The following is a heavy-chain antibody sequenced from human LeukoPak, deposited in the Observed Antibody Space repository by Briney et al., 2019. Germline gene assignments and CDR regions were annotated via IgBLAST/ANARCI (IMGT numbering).Heavy chain of an antibody. CDR1: GFTFSSHT. Sequence: GRSLRLSCAASGFTFSSHTMHWVRQAPGKGLEWVAVISYDGSNKYYADSVKGRFTISRDNSKKTLYLQMNSLRAEDTAVYYCARGSLDYWGQGTLVTVSS. CDR3: ARGSLDY. J-gene: IGHJ4*02. V-gene: IGHV3-30*14. CDR2: ISYDGSNK.